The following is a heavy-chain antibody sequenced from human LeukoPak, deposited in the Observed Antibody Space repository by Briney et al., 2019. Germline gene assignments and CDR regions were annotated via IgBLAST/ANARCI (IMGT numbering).Heavy chain of an antibody. CDR2: IYHRGST. D-gene: IGHD4-17*01. CDR3: ATDGEGGAFDI. Sequence: SETQSLTRTVSGYSLSRGYSWGWIRQPPGKGLEWIGRIYHRGSTYYSPSLKSRGTISEDTSTSTVYMELSSLRSEDTAVYYCATDGEGGAFDIWGQGTMVTVSS. J-gene: IGHJ3*02. CDR1: GYSLSRGYS. V-gene: IGHV4-38-2*02.